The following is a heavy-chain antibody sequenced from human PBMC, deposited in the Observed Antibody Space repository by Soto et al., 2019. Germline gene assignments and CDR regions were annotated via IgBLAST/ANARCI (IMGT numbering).Heavy chain of an antibody. CDR2: INTSGGST. Sequence: ASVKDSCKASGYTFTSYYMHWVRQAPGQGLAWMGIINTSGGSTRYAQKFQGRVTMTRDTSTRTVYMELMCLRSEDTAVYYCARDIPHLVATMWYYYYGMDVWGQGTTVTVSS. V-gene: IGHV1-46*01. D-gene: IGHD5-12*01. CDR1: GYTFTSYY. CDR3: ARDIPHLVATMWYYYYGMDV. J-gene: IGHJ6*02.